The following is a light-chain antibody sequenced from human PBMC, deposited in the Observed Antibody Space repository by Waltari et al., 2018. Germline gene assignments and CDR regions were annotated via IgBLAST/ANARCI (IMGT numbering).Light chain of an antibody. CDR3: QQSNNFPYT. CDR2: ETS. CDR1: QGISNY. J-gene: IGKJ2*01. Sequence: IQLTQSPSSLSASVGDRVTITCRATQGISNYLICYRQKPGKAPEVLIDETSTLQSGVPSRFSGSVSGTDFTLTISSLQPEDFATYFCQQSNNFPYTFGQGTKLEIK. V-gene: IGKV1-9*01.